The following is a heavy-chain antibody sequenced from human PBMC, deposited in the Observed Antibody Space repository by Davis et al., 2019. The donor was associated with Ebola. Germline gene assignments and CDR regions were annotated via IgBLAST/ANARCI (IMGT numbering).Heavy chain of an antibody. Sequence: GSPKISRAASGFIFSVSGMHWVRQAPGKGLQWVAFIRHDESDKNYADSVKGRFTISRDDSENTVYLQMNSLTIEDTAVYYCTKDGPSSSSDYWGQGTLVTVSS. D-gene: IGHD6-6*01. V-gene: IGHV3-30*02. CDR1: GFIFSVSG. CDR2: IRHDESDK. CDR3: TKDGPSSSSDY. J-gene: IGHJ4*02.